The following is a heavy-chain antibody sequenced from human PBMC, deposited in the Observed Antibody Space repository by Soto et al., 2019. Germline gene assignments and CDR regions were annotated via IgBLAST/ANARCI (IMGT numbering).Heavy chain of an antibody. CDR2: INHSGGT. D-gene: IGHD3-10*01. Sequence: GTLDLTCAVYGGTFSGCSWSWIGQPPGKGREWIGEINHSGGTNYNPSLKSRVTISVDTSKNQFSLKLSSVTAADTAVYYCARGLSRITMVRGVIPYYGMDVWCQGSPV. V-gene: IGHV4-34*01. CDR1: GGTFSGCS. J-gene: IGHJ6*02. CDR3: ARGLSRITMVRGVIPYYGMDV.